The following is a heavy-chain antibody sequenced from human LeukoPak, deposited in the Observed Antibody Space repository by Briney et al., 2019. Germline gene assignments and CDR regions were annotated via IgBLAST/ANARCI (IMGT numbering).Heavy chain of an antibody. Sequence: GASVKVSCQASGGTFSSYAISWVRQAPGQGLEWMGGIIPIFGTANYAQKFQGRVTITADESTSTAYMELSRLRSDDTAVYYCARESRYYYDSSGYWSGRLFDYWGQGTLVTVSS. CDR1: GGTFSSYA. CDR2: IIPIFGTA. D-gene: IGHD3-22*01. J-gene: IGHJ4*02. CDR3: ARESRYYYDSSGYWSGRLFDY. V-gene: IGHV1-69*01.